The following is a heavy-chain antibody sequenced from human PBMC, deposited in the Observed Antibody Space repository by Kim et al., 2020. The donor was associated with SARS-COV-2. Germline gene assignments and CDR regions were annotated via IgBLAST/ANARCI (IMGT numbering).Heavy chain of an antibody. V-gene: IGHV3-30*18. CDR3: AKATIFGVVYPDH. J-gene: IGHJ4*02. D-gene: IGHD3-3*01. CDR1: GFTFSSYG. CDR2: ISYDGSYK. Sequence: GGSLRLSCVASGFTFSSYGMHWVRQAPGKGLEWVAVISYDGSYKHYADSVKGRFTNSRDNTKTTLYLQMNSLRDEDTAVYYCAKATIFGVVYPDHWGQGTLVTVSS.